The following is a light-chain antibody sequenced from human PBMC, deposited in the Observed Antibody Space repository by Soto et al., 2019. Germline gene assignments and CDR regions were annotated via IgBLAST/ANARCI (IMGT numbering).Light chain of an antibody. CDR2: GAS. J-gene: IGKJ1*01. CDR3: QQYGSSLWT. V-gene: IGKV3-20*01. Sequence: DIVLTQSPGTLSLSPGERATLSCRASQSVSSSYLAWYQQKPGQAPRLLIYGASSRATGTPDRFSGSGSGTDFTLTISRLEPEDFAVYYCQQYGSSLWTFGQGTKVDIK. CDR1: QSVSSSY.